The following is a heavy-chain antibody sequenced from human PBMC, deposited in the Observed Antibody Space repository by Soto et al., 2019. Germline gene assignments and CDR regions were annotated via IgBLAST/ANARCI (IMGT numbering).Heavy chain of an antibody. CDR3: ARRARPDLYSMAV. CDR2: ISSNGVGT. J-gene: IGHJ6*03. CDR1: GFTLSGYA. Sequence: EVQLAESGGGLAQPGGSLRLSCAASGFTLSGYAMDWVRRAPGKGLEYVSGISSNGVGTYYANSVQGRFTISRDNSKNTVYLPMGSLRPEDMAVYYCARRARPDLYSMAVWGNGTTVTVSS. V-gene: IGHV3-64*01. D-gene: IGHD6-6*01.